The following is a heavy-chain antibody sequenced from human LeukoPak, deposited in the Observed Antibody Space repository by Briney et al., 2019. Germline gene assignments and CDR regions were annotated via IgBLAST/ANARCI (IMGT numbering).Heavy chain of an antibody. CDR3: ARHRYYYDSSGWEP. CDR2: INHSGST. CDR1: GGSISSSNW. D-gene: IGHD3-22*01. V-gene: IGHV4-4*02. J-gene: IGHJ5*02. Sequence: PSGTLSLTCAVSGGSISSSNWWSWVRQPPGKGLEWIGEINHSGSTNYNPSLKSRVTISVDTSKNQFSLKLSSVTAADTAVYYCARHRYYYDSSGWEPWGQGTLVTVSS.